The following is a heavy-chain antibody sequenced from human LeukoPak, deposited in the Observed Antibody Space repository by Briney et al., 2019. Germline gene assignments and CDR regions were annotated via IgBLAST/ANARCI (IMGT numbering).Heavy chain of an antibody. CDR2: INAGNGNT. Sequence: ASVMVSCKASGYTFTSYAMHWVRQAPGQRLEWMGWINAGNGNTKYSQKFQGRVTITRATSASTAYMELSSLRSEDTAVYYCAIWHYDSSGYFGNYWGQGTLVTVSS. D-gene: IGHD3-22*01. V-gene: IGHV1-3*01. J-gene: IGHJ4*02. CDR1: GYTFTSYA. CDR3: AIWHYDSSGYFGNY.